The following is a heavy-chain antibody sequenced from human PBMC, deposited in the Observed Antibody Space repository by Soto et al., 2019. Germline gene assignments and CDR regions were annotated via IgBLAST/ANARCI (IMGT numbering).Heavy chain of an antibody. D-gene: IGHD3-10*01. CDR2: IKQDGSEK. CDR3: AREHGVRGVFYYYYYGVDV. CDR1: GFTFSKYW. Sequence: VQLVESGGGLVQPGGSLRLSCAASGFTFSKYWMSWVRQAPGKGLEWVANIKQDGSEKYYVDSVKGRFTISRDNAKNSLYLQMNSLRAEDTAVYYCAREHGVRGVFYYYYYGVDVWGQGTTVTVSS. J-gene: IGHJ6*02. V-gene: IGHV3-7*01.